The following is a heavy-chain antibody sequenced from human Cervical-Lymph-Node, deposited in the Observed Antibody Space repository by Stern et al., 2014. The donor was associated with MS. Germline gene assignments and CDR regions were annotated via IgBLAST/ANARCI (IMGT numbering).Heavy chain of an antibody. V-gene: IGHV1-8*01. D-gene: IGHD6-19*01. CDR2: MNPNSGNT. CDR3: ARGVRSYSSGWYGTDY. CDR1: GYTFTSYD. Sequence: VQLVESGAEVKKPGASVKVSCKASGYTFTSYDINWVRQATGQGLEWMGWMNPNSGNTGYAQKFQGRVTMTRNTSISTAYMELSSLRSEDTAVYYCARGVRSYSSGWYGTDYWGQGTLVTVSS. J-gene: IGHJ4*02.